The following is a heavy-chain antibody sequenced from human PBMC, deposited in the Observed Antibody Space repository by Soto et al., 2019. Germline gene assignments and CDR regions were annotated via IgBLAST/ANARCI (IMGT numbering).Heavy chain of an antibody. CDR1: GGSISSYC. V-gene: IGHV4-59*01. CDR2: IYYSGST. CDR3: ARVAVDNWFDP. J-gene: IGHJ5*02. D-gene: IGHD6-19*01. Sequence: SETLCLTCTVAGGSISSYCWSWIRQPPGKGLEWIGYIYYSGSTNYNPSLKSRVTISVDTSKNQFSLKLSSVTAADTAVYYCARVAVDNWFDPWGQGTLVTVSS.